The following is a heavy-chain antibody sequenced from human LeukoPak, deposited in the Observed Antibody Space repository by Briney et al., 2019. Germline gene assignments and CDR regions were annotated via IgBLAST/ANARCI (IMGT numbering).Heavy chain of an antibody. CDR1: GFSFSTYA. CDR2: VSGSGGST. CDR3: AKHSTTVTTDYFDY. J-gene: IGHJ4*02. Sequence: GGSLRLSCAASGFSFSTYAMSWVRQAPGKGLEWVSAVSGSGGSTYYADSVEGRFTISRDNSKNTLYLQMNSLRAEDTAVYYCAKHSTTVTTDYFDYWGQGTLVTVSS. D-gene: IGHD4-17*01. V-gene: IGHV3-23*01.